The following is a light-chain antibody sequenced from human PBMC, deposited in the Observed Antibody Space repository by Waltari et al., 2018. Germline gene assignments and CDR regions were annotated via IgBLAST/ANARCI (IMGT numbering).Light chain of an antibody. CDR3: QQRSAWPT. V-gene: IGKV3-11*01. J-gene: IGKJ4*01. Sequence: EIVLTHSPATLSLSPGERATLSCRASQSVSSSLGWYQQNHGQAPRLLIYDASNRATGIPARFSGSGSGTDFTLTISSLEPEDFAIYYCQQRSAWPTFGGGTKVEIK. CDR1: QSVSSS. CDR2: DAS.